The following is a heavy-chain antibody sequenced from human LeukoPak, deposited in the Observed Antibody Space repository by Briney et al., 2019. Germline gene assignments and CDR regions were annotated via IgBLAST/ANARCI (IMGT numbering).Heavy chain of an antibody. Sequence: SETLSLTCAVSGDSFSSHYWTWIRQPPGRGLEWIGYISYIGTTNYNPSLKSRVTISIDTSKNQFSLKLSSVTTADTAVYYCARELVTVTKGFHIWGLGTKV. CDR3: ARELVTVTKGFHI. D-gene: IGHD4-17*01. V-gene: IGHV4-59*11. CDR1: GDSFSSHY. CDR2: ISYIGTT. J-gene: IGHJ3*02.